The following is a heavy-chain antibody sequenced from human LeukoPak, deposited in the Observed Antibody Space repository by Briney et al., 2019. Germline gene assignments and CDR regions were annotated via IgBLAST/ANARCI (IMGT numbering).Heavy chain of an antibody. CDR1: GFTFSTYW. CDR2: IESNGLT. Sequence: GGSLRLSCAASGFTFSTYWMHWVRQAPGKGLMWVSRIESNGLTLYADSVRDRFTISRDNGKNTIYLQMNSLRVDDTAIYYCAKAATYFYGSVTYDWFESWGQGTLVTVSS. J-gene: IGHJ5*01. CDR3: AKAATYFYGSVTYDWFES. V-gene: IGHV3-74*01. D-gene: IGHD3-10*01.